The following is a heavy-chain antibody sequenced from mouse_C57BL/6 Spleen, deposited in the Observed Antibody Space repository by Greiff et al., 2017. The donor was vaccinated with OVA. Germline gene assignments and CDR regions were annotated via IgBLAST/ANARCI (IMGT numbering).Heavy chain of an antibody. V-gene: IGHV1-64*01. CDR2: IHPNSGST. CDR1: GYTFTSYW. Sequence: QVQLQQPGAELVKPGASVKLSCKASGYTFTSYWMHWVKQRPGPGLEWIGMIHPNSGSTNYNEKFKSKATLTVDKSSSTAYMQLSSLTSEDSAVYYCAPTGTVYAMDYWGQGTSVTVSS. CDR3: APTGTVYAMDY. J-gene: IGHJ4*01. D-gene: IGHD4-1*02.